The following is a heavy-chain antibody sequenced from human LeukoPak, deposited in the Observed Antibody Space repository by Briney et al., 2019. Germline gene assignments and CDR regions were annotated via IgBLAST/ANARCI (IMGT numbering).Heavy chain of an antibody. D-gene: IGHD2-15*01. CDR2: IYYSGST. CDR3: ATHPPKLCTGGSCSDY. J-gene: IGHJ4*02. Sequence: PETLSLTCTVSGGSISSYSWSWIRQPPGKGLEWIGYIYYSGSTNYNPSLKSRVTISIDTSKNQFSLKLSSVTAADTAVYYCATHPPKLCTGGSCSDYWGQGTLVTVSS. CDR1: GGSISSYS. V-gene: IGHV4-59*01.